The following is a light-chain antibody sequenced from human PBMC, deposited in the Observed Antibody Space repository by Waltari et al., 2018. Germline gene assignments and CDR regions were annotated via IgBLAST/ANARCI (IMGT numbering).Light chain of an antibody. V-gene: IGLV2-14*03. CDR2: DVT. CDR1: SSDVGGYNY. J-gene: IGLJ2*01. CDR3: SSYTSSGTGVL. Sequence: QSALTQPASVSGSPGQSITIPCTGPSSDVGGYNYVSWYQQHPGKAPKLMIYDVTNRPSGVSNRFSGSKSGNTASLTISGLQAEDEADYYCSSYTSSGTGVLFGGGTKLSVL.